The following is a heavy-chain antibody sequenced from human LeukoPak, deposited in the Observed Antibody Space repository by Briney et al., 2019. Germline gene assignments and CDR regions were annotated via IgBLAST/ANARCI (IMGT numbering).Heavy chain of an antibody. Sequence: PSETLSLTCTVSGDSVSSGNYYWTWIRQPPGMRLEWIGYIYNSGSTSYNPSPKSRVTISLDTSKNQFSLKLSSVTAADTAVYYCAREVQGSGSSFDYWGQGTLVTVSS. CDR3: AREVQGSGSSFDY. CDR1: GDSVSSGNYY. D-gene: IGHD3-10*01. J-gene: IGHJ4*02. V-gene: IGHV4-61*01. CDR2: IYNSGST.